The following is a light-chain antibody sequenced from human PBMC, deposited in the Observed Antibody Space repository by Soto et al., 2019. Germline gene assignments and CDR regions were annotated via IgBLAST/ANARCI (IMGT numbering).Light chain of an antibody. CDR3: SSYTSSTTLV. V-gene: IGLV2-14*01. Sequence: QSALTQPRSVSGSPGQSVSISCTGTNSDVGGYNYLSWYQQYPGKAPKLIIYEVYNRPSGVSNRFSGSKSGSTASLTISGLQAEDEAEYYCSSYTSSTTLVFGGGTKLTVL. J-gene: IGLJ3*02. CDR1: NSDVGGYNY. CDR2: EVY.